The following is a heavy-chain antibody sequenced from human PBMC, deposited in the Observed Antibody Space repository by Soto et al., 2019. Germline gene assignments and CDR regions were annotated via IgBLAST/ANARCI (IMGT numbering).Heavy chain of an antibody. Sequence: QVQLVESGGGVVQPGRSLRLSCAASGFTFSSYAMHWVRQAPGKGLEWVAVISYDGSNKYYADSVKGRFTISRDNSKNTLYLQMNSLRAEDTAVYYCARVADGYNYYYYYGMDVWGQGTTVTVSS. CDR2: ISYDGSNK. J-gene: IGHJ6*02. D-gene: IGHD5-12*01. CDR3: ARVADGYNYYYYYGMDV. V-gene: IGHV3-30-3*01. CDR1: GFTFSSYA.